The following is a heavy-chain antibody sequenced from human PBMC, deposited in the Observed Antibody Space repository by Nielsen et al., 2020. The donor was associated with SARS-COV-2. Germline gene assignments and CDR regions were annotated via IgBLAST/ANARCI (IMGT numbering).Heavy chain of an antibody. CDR3: ARGLYNWNYDPSFDP. V-gene: IGHV1-8*01. Sequence: ASVKVSCKASGYTFTSYDINWVRQATGQGLEWMGWMNPNSGNTGYAQKFQGRVTMTRNTSISTAYMELSSLRSEDTAVYYCARGLYNWNYDPSFDPWGQGTLVTVSS. J-gene: IGHJ5*02. CDR2: MNPNSGNT. CDR1: GYTFTSYD. D-gene: IGHD1-7*01.